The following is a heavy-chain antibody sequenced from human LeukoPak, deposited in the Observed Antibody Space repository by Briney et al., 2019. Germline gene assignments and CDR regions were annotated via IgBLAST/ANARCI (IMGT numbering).Heavy chain of an antibody. CDR2: INHSGST. J-gene: IGHJ4*02. CDR1: GGSFSGYY. D-gene: IGHD3-9*01. CDR3: ARHVSLRYFDWLSYYFDY. V-gene: IGHV4-34*01. Sequence: PSETLSLTCAVYGGSFSGYYWSWIRQPPGKGLEWIGEINHSGSTNYNPSLKSRVTISVDTSKNQFSLKLSSVTAADTAVYYCARHVSLRYFDWLSYYFDYWGQGTLVTVSS.